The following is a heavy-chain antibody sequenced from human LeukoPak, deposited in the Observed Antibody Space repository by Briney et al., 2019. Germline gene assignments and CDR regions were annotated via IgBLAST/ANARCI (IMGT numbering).Heavy chain of an antibody. V-gene: IGHV4-39*01. CDR3: GRRGHLHRPF. CDR2: INYDGST. Sequence: PSETLSLTCTVSGDSDDSIKSRSYYWAWIRLPPGEGLEWVGSINYDGSTYYNPSLRGRVTISVDTSKSQFSVKRNSVTAADTAMYYCGRRGHLHRPFWGQGTLVTVSS. D-gene: IGHD3/OR15-3a*01. CDR1: GDSDDSIKSRSYY. J-gene: IGHJ4*02.